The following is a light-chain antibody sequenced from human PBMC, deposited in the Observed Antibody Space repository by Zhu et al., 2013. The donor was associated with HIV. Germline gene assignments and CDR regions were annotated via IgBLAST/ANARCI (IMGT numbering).Light chain of an antibody. V-gene: IGLV8-61*01. CDR1: SGSVSTSYY. CDR2: STN. J-gene: IGLJ3*02. CDR3: VLYMGTGISV. Sequence: QTVVTQEPSFSVSPGGTVTLTCGLSSGSVSTSYYPSWYQQTPGQAPRTLIYSTNTRSSGVPDRFSGSILGNKAALTITGAQADDESDYYCVLYMGTGISVFGGRTKLTVL.